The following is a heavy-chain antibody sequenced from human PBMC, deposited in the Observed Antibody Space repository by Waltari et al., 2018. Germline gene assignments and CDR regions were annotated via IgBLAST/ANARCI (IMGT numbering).Heavy chain of an antibody. CDR1: GFTFRSYW. D-gene: IGHD1-26*01. Sequence: EVQLVASGGGLVRPGGSLRLSCAASGFTFRSYWMSWVRQAPGKGLEWVANIKQDGREKDEVDSVKGRFTSSRDNAKKSLYMQMNSRRAEDTAVYYWAREGELPAFDPWGQGTLVTVSS. CDR2: IKQDGREK. V-gene: IGHV3-7*01. CDR3: AREGELPAFDP. J-gene: IGHJ5*02.